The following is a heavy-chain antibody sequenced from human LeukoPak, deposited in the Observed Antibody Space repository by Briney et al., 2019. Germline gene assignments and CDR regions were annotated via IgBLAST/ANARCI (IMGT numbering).Heavy chain of an antibody. CDR2: ISSISSYT. V-gene: IGHV3-11*03. CDR3: ARLWLLHPSFTS. Sequence: SGGSLRLSCAASGFTFSDYYMSWIRQAPGKRLEWVSYISSISSYTNYADSVKGRFTVSRNNATNSLYLKLNSRRAQNPPVFYWARLWLLHPSFTSGGQGTLSPSPQ. CDR1: GFTFSDYY. D-gene: IGHD3-16*01. J-gene: IGHJ4*02.